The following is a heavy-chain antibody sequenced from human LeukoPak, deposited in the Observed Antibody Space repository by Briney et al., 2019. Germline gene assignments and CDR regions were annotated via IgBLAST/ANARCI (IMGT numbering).Heavy chain of an antibody. Sequence: PSETLSLTCVVSGASISSRIWWSWVRQPPGKGLEWIGEISLTGSSDYNPSLKSRATISVDKSKNQFSLILNSVTAADTAIYYCARDNERRLTAAGTAAFDLWGRGTLVTVSS. V-gene: IGHV4/OR15-8*01. CDR2: ISLTGSS. CDR3: ARDNERRLTAAGTAAFDL. J-gene: IGHJ2*01. D-gene: IGHD6-13*01. CDR1: GASISSRIW.